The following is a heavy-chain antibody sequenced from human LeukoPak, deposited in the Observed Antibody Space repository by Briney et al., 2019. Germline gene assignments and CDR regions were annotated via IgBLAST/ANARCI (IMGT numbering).Heavy chain of an antibody. CDR1: GGSISSYY. J-gene: IGHJ4*02. CDR3: ARERYRYGSVDY. CDR2: IYYSGST. Sequence: PSETLSLTCTVSGGSISSYYWSWIRQPPGKGLEWIGYIYYSGSTNYNPSLKSRVTISVDTSKNQFSLKLSSVTAADTAVYYCARERYRYGSVDYWGQGTLVTVSS. D-gene: IGHD3-10*01. V-gene: IGHV4-59*12.